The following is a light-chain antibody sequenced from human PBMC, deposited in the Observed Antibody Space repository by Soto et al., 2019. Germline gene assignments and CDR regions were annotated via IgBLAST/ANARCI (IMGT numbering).Light chain of an antibody. Sequence: DIQMTQSPSSLSASVGDRVTITCRASQSISSYLNWYQQKPGKAPKLLIYAASSLQSGVPSRFSGSGSGTHFTLTISSLQPEDFASYYCQQSYSSPFPFGPGTTVDIK. J-gene: IGKJ3*01. CDR3: QQSYSSPFP. V-gene: IGKV1-39*01. CDR2: AAS. CDR1: QSISSY.